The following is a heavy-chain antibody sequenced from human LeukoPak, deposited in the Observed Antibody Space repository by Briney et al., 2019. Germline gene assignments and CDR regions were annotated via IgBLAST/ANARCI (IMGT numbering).Heavy chain of an antibody. Sequence: PSETLSLTCTVSGGSISSSSYYWGWIRQPPGKGLEWIGSIYYSGSTYYNPSLKSRVTISVDTSKNQFSVKVTSVSAADTAVYFCARPRGDYVFFDWGQGTLVTVSS. J-gene: IGHJ4*02. CDR1: GGSISSSSYY. V-gene: IGHV4-39*01. D-gene: IGHD4-17*01. CDR2: IYYSGST. CDR3: ARPRGDYVFFD.